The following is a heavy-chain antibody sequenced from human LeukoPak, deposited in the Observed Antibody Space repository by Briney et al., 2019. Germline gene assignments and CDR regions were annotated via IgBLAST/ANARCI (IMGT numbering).Heavy chain of an antibody. D-gene: IGHD4-23*01. Sequence: SGPTLVNPTQTLTLTCTFSGFSLSTTGVAVAWIRQPPGKGLEWLAVSYWNDDKSYSPSLKSRLTVTKDTSKNQVVLTMTNMDPVDTATYYCAHRRATTVASRVYYFDYWGQGTLVTVSS. CDR2: SYWNDDK. CDR1: GFSLSTTGVA. CDR3: AHRRATTVASRVYYFDY. J-gene: IGHJ4*02. V-gene: IGHV2-5*01.